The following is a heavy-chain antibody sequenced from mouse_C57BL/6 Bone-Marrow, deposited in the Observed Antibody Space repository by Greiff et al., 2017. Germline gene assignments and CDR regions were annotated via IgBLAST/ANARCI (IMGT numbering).Heavy chain of an antibody. D-gene: IGHD2-10*02. J-gene: IGHJ3*01. CDR1: GYTFTGYW. CDR3: ARKEPRYWFAY. Sequence: KLSCKATGYTFTGYWIEWVKQRPGHGLEWMGEILPGSGSTNYNEKFKGKATFTADTSSNTAHMQLSSLTTEDSAISYCARKEPRYWFAYWGQGTLVTVSA. V-gene: IGHV1-9*01. CDR2: ILPGSGST.